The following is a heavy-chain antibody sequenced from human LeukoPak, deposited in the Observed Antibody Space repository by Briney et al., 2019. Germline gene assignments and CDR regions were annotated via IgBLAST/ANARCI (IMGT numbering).Heavy chain of an antibody. D-gene: IGHD6-6*01. J-gene: IGHJ4*02. CDR1: GGSFTGYY. CDR2: INHSGST. Sequence: SESLSLTCAVYGGSFTGYYLSWIRQPPGNGLEWIAEINHSGSTNYNPSLKSRVTISVDTSKNQFSLKLSSVTAADTAVYYCARVRAARPFDYWGQGTLVTVSS. V-gene: IGHV4-34*01. CDR3: ARVRAARPFDY.